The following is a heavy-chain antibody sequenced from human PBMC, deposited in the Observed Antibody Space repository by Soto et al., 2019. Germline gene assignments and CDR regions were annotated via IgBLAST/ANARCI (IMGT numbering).Heavy chain of an antibody. Sequence: EVRLVESGGGLVQPGGSLRLSCAAFGFTVSSNYMTWVRLAPGKGLEWVSLVYSGGATHYAASVKGRFTISTHSSQHTLFLQMNSLRTEDTATYYCVRGRYGSEIHWGQGTKVTVSS. CDR2: VYSGGAT. V-gene: IGHV3-53*04. CDR1: GFTVSSNY. D-gene: IGHD3-10*01. J-gene: IGHJ4*02. CDR3: VRGRYGSEIH.